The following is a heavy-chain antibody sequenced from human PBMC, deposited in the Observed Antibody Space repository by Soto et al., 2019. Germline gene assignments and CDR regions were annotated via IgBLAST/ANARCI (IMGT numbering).Heavy chain of an antibody. CDR2: VIPKFGTA. Sequence: QVQLVQSGSEMKKPGSSVKLTCEASGGTFRGYGVSWLRQAPGQGLEWIGGVIPKFGTANYAPKLQGRVSISADEVTGTASVARCRLRPQSTAVYFWARGAVSGVDHLYFALWGGGTKVTVSS. V-gene: IGHV1-69*01. CDR3: ARGAVSGVDHLYFAL. CDR1: GGTFRGYG. J-gene: IGHJ2*01. D-gene: IGHD6-19*01.